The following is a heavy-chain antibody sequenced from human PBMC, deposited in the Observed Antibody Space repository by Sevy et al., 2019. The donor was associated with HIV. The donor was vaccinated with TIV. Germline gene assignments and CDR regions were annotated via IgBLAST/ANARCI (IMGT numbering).Heavy chain of an antibody. CDR2: IIPIFGTA. D-gene: IGHD3-16*01. Sequence: ASVKVSCKASGGTFSSYAISWVRQAPGQGLEWMGGIIPIFGTANYAQKFQGRVTITADESTSTAYMELSSLRSEDTTVYYCARVGEDLGFQHWGQGTLVTVSS. CDR1: GGTFSSYA. CDR3: ARVGEDLGFQH. V-gene: IGHV1-69*13. J-gene: IGHJ1*01.